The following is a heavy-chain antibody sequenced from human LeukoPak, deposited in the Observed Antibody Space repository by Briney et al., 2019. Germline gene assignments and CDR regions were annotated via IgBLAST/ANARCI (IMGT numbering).Heavy chain of an antibody. CDR3: ARDNYYDSSGYYGQLFDY. Sequence: GASVKVSCKASGYTFTSYGISWVRQAPGQGLEWMGWISAYNGNTNYAQKLQGRVTMTTDTSTSTAYMELRSLRSDDTAVYYCARDNYYDSSGYYGQLFDYWGQGTLVTVSS. CDR1: GYTFTSYG. V-gene: IGHV1-18*01. J-gene: IGHJ4*02. CDR2: ISAYNGNT. D-gene: IGHD3-22*01.